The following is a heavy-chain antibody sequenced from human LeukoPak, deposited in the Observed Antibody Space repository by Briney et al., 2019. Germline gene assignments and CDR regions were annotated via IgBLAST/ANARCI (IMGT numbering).Heavy chain of an antibody. Sequence: GGSLRLSCAASGFTFSSYWMHWVRQAPGKGLVWVSRINSDGSSTSYADSVKGRFTISRDNAKNTLYLQMNSLRAEDTAVYYCARTLSQPSVYSSSRRYFDYWGQGTLVTVSS. D-gene: IGHD6-13*01. J-gene: IGHJ4*02. V-gene: IGHV3-74*01. CDR3: ARTLSQPSVYSSSRRYFDY. CDR1: GFTFSSYW. CDR2: INSDGSST.